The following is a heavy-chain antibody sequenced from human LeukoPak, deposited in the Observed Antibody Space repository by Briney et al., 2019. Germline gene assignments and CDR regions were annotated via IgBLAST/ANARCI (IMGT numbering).Heavy chain of an antibody. CDR2: ISSSSSYI. J-gene: IGHJ4*02. Sequence: GGSLRLSCAASGFTFSSYSMNWVRQAPGKGLEWVSSISSSSSYIYYADSVKGRFTISRDNAKNSLYLQMNSLRAEDTAVYYCAREYCSSTSCRKYFDYWGQGTLVTVSS. CDR3: AREYCSSTSCRKYFDY. D-gene: IGHD2-2*01. CDR1: GFTFSSYS. V-gene: IGHV3-21*01.